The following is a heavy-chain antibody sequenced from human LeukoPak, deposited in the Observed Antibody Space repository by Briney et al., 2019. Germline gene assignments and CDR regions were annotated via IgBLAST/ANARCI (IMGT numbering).Heavy chain of an antibody. J-gene: IGHJ4*02. V-gene: IGHV3-30*03. CDR1: GFTFSSYG. Sequence: LPGRSLRLSCAASGFTFSSYGMHWVRQAPGKGLEWVAVISYDGSNKYYADSVKGRFTISRDNSKNTLYPQMNSLRAEDTAVYYCVCPWIQLWYLLYWGQGTLVTVSS. D-gene: IGHD5-18*01. CDR2: ISYDGSNK. CDR3: VCPWIQLWYLLY.